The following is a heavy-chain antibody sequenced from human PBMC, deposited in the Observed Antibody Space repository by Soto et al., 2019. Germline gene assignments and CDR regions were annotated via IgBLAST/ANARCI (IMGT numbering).Heavy chain of an antibody. D-gene: IGHD3-9*01. V-gene: IGHV3-30*18. Sequence: QVQLVESGGGVVQPGRSLRLSCAASGFTFSSYGMHWVRQAPGKGLEWVAVISYDGSNKYYADSVKGRFTISRDNSKNTLYLQMNSLRAEDTAVYYCAKGGDILTGYFPGYYYYGMDVWGQGTTVTASS. CDR1: GFTFSSYG. CDR2: ISYDGSNK. J-gene: IGHJ6*02. CDR3: AKGGDILTGYFPGYYYYGMDV.